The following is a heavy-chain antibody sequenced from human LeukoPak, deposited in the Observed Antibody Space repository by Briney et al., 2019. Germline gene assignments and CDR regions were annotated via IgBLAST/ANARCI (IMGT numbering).Heavy chain of an antibody. CDR3: ARDLWRVREKYPDYFDY. CDR1: GFTLSSYW. Sequence: GGSLRLSCAASGFTLSSYWMSWVRQAPGKGLEWVANIKQDGSEKYYVDSVKGRFTISRGNAKNSLYLRMNSLRAEDTAVYYCARDLWRVREKYPDYFDYWGQGTLVTVSS. J-gene: IGHJ4*02. CDR2: IKQDGSEK. V-gene: IGHV3-7*01. D-gene: IGHD3-10*01.